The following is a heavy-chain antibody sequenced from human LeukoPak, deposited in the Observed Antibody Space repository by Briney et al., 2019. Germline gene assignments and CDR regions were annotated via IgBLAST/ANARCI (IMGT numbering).Heavy chain of an antibody. CDR1: GYIFTGYY. J-gene: IGHJ3*02. Sequence: ASVKVSCTASGYIFTGYYMHWVRQAPGQGLEWMGWINPNSGGTNYAQKFQGRVTMTRDTSINTAYMELSRLRSDDAAVYYCARRIQLWYAFDIWGQGTMVTVSS. CDR2: INPNSGGT. D-gene: IGHD5-18*01. CDR3: ARRIQLWYAFDI. V-gene: IGHV1-2*02.